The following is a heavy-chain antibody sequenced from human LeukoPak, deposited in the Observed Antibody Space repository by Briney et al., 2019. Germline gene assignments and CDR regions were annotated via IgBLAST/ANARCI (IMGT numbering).Heavy chain of an antibody. J-gene: IGHJ4*02. D-gene: IGHD6-19*01. CDR3: ARGRYSSGSYYFDY. Sequence: GGSLRLSCAASGFTFSSYWMSWVRQAPGKGLEWVANIKQDGSEKYHVDSVKGRFTISRDNAKNSLYLQMNSLRAEDTAVYYCARGRYSSGSYYFDYWGQGTLVTVSS. CDR1: GFTFSSYW. V-gene: IGHV3-7*01. CDR2: IKQDGSEK.